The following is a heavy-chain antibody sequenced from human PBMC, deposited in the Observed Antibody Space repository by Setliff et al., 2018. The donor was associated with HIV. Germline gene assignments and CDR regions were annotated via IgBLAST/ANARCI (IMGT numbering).Heavy chain of an antibody. CDR1: GGSISGYY. D-gene: IGHD5-18*01. J-gene: IGHJ4*02. CDR2: IYYRGST. CDR3: ARSVDTTLVPAYYFDY. Sequence: SETLSLTCPVSGGSISGYYWSWIRQPPGKGLEWIGYIYYRGSTDYNPSLKSRVTISIDTSKNQFSLKLSSVTAADTAVYYCARSVDTTLVPAYYFDYWGQGTLVTVSS. V-gene: IGHV4-59*01.